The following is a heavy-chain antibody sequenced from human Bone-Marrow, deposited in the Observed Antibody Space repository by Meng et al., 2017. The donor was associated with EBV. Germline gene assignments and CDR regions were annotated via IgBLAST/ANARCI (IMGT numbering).Heavy chain of an antibody. Sequence: GQVVRLGAEVKKPGSSVKVPCWTSGGTFNSDAVSWVRQAPGQGLEWMGGLIPMSGAPHYAQKFQGRVTITADESTSTHYMDLSNLRSDDTAMYYCASESGRGFTPDYWGQGTLVTVSS. CDR3: ASESGRGFTPDY. CDR2: LIPMSGAP. J-gene: IGHJ4*02. CDR1: GGTFNSDA. D-gene: IGHD3-10*01. V-gene: IGHV1-69*01.